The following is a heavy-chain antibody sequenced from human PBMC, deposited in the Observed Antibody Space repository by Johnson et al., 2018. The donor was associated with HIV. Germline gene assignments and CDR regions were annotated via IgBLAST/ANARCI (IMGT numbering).Heavy chain of an antibody. CDR3: ARAPEVRGIDAFDI. J-gene: IGHJ3*02. CDR2: ISNDGSRT. V-gene: IGHV3-74*03. Sequence: VQLVESGGGLVQPGGSLRLSCAASGFAFRTYWMVWVRQVPGKRPVWVARISNDGSRTTYADSGKGRFTISRDNAKNSLYLQMNILTAEDTAVYYCARAPEVRGIDAFDIWGQGTMVTVSS. D-gene: IGHD3-10*01. CDR1: GFAFRTYW.